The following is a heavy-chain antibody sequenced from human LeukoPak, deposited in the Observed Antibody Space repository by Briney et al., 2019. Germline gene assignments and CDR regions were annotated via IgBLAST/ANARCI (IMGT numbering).Heavy chain of an antibody. CDR2: ISAYNGNT. CDR3: ARRYCSGGSCYADY. D-gene: IGHD2-15*01. V-gene: IGHV1-18*01. J-gene: IGHJ4*02. CDR1: GYTFTSYG. Sequence: ASVKVSCKASGYTFTSYGISWVRQAPGQGLEWMGWISAYNGNTNYALKLQGRVTMTTDTSTSTAYMELRSLRSDDTAVYYCARRYCSGGSCYADYWGQGTLVTVSS.